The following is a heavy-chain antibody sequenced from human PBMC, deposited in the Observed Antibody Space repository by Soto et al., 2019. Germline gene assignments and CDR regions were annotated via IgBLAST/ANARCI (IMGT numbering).Heavy chain of an antibody. CDR2: ISSSSSTI. V-gene: IGHV3-48*01. CDR1: GFTFSSYS. J-gene: IGHJ5*02. CDR3: ARDPLYYYDSSGS. Sequence: GGSLRLSCAASGFTFSSYSMNWFRQAPGKGLEWVSYISSSSSTIYYADSVKGRFTISRDNAKNSLYLQMNSLRAEDTAVYYCARDPLYYYDSSGSWGQGTLVTVSS. D-gene: IGHD3-22*01.